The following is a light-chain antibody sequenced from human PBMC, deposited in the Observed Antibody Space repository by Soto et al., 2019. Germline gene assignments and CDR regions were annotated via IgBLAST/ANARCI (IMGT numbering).Light chain of an antibody. CDR1: SSNIGDNT. Sequence: QSALTQPPSASGTPGQRVTISCSGSSSNIGDNTVNWYQQLPGTAPKLLIYGDSHRPSGIPDRVSGSKSGTSASLAISGLQSEDEADYYCATWDDSLNGPVFGGGTKLTVL. V-gene: IGLV1-44*01. CDR3: ATWDDSLNGPV. CDR2: GDS. J-gene: IGLJ3*02.